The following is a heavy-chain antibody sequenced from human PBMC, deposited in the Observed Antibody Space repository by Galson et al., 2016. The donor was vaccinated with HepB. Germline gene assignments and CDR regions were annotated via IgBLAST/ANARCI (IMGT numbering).Heavy chain of an antibody. V-gene: IGHV1-46*01. CDR2: INPTAGST. Sequence: SVKVSCKASGYTFTNYYVNWVRQAPGQGLEWMGLINPTAGSTTYAQNFQGRVTMTRDTSTSTVYMELTSLRSEDTAVYYCARDTPSQIFGVFIGNYYFYGMDVLGQGTTVTVSS. CDR1: GYTFTNYY. D-gene: IGHD3-3*01. CDR3: ARDTPSQIFGVFIGNYYFYGMDV. J-gene: IGHJ6*02.